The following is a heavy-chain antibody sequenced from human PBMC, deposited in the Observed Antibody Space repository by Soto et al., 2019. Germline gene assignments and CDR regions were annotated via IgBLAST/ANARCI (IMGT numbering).Heavy chain of an antibody. V-gene: IGHV4-34*01. Sequence: QVQLQQWGAGLLKPSETLSLTCAVSGGSLSDYYWPWIGQSPGKGLEWIGEIHPSGSTYYNPSLRSRVTISVDTSKNQFSLKLTSLTAADTAIYYCARGRDEYKLGNVWGHGTTVTVSS. J-gene: IGHJ6*02. D-gene: IGHD1-1*01. CDR3: ARGRDEYKLGNV. CDR2: IHPSGST. CDR1: GGSLSDYY.